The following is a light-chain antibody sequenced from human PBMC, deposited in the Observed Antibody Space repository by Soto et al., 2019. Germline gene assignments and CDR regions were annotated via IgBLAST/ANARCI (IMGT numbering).Light chain of an antibody. CDR1: QSISTH. CDR3: SRLA. CDR2: DSS. Sequence: ELVLTQSPATLSLSPGERATLSCRASQSISTHLAWYQQTVGQAPRLLITDSSKRATGIPARFSGSGSGTDFTLIISSLEPEDFARYYCSRLAFGGGTKVEIK. V-gene: IGKV3-11*01. J-gene: IGKJ4*01.